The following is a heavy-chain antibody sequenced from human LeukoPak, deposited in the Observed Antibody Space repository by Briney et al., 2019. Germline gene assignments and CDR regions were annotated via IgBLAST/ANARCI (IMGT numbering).Heavy chain of an antibody. V-gene: IGHV4-59*01. CDR3: AGGPFRDSSSWYYFDY. Sequence: SETLSLTCTVSGDSISSYFWSWIRQPPGKGLEWIGYVYYSGSTNYNPSLKSRVTISVDTSKNQFSLNLRSVTAADTAVYYCAGGPFRDSSSWYYFDYWGQGTLVTVSS. CDR1: GDSISSYF. CDR2: VYYSGST. D-gene: IGHD6-13*01. J-gene: IGHJ4*02.